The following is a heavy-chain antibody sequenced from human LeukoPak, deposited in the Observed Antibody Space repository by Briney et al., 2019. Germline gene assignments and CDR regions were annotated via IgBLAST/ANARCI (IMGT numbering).Heavy chain of an antibody. J-gene: IGHJ4*02. CDR2: IWYDGSNK. D-gene: IGHD3-16*01. V-gene: IGHV3-33*01. Sequence: GGSLRLSCAASGFTFSSYGMHWVRQAPGKGLEWVAVIWYDGSNKYYADSVKGRFTISRDYSKNTLYLQMNSLRAEDTAVYYCARNTMGGGGWAYWGQGTLVTVSS. CDR1: GFTFSSYG. CDR3: ARNTMGGGGWAY.